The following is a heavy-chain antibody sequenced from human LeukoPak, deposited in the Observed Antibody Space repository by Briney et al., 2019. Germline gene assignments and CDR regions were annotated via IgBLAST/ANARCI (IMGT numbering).Heavy chain of an antibody. D-gene: IGHD1-26*01. CDR3: ARGLSVWWELLADCGFDP. CDR2: MNPNSGNT. CDR1: GGTFSSYA. J-gene: IGHJ5*02. V-gene: IGHV1-8*02. Sequence: ASVKVSCKASGGTFSSYAINWVRQATGQGLEWMGWMNPNSGNTGYAQKFQGRVTMTRNTSISTAYMELSSLRSEDTAVYYCARGLSVWWELLADCGFDPWGQGTLVTVSS.